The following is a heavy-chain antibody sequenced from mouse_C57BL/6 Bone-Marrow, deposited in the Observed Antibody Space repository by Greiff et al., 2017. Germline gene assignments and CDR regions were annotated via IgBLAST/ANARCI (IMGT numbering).Heavy chain of an antibody. V-gene: IGHV1-50*01. J-gene: IGHJ2*01. CDR3: ARDGLRFDY. CDR2: IDPSDSYT. CDR1: GYTFTSYW. D-gene: IGHD2-2*01. Sequence: QVHVKQPGAELVKPGASVKLSCKASGYTFTSYWMQWVKQRPGQGLEWIGEIDPSDSYTNYNQKFKGKATLTVDTSSSTAYMQLSSLTSEDSAVYYCARDGLRFDYWGQGTTLTVSS.